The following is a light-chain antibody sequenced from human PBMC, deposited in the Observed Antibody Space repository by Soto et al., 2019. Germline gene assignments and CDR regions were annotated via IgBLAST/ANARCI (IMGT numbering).Light chain of an antibody. J-gene: IGKJ1*01. CDR3: LRGTHWPWT. V-gene: IGKV2-30*02. CDR1: QSLIHSDGNTY. Sequence: DVVMTQSPLFLPVTLGQPASISCRSSQSLIHSDGNTYLSWFQQRPGQSPRRLIYDVSDRDSGVPDRFTGSGEGTDVTLNMSRVEAEDVGVYYCLRGTHWPWTFGQGSEVEI. CDR2: DVS.